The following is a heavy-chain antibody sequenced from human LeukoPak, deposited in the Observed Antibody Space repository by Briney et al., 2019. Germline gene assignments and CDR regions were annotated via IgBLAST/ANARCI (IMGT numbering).Heavy chain of an antibody. V-gene: IGHV4-4*08. CDR2: IAASGTT. Sequence: SETLSLTCSVSGGSIENYYWSWIRQPPGKGLEFIGYIAASGTTKHNPSLKSRVTLSMDTSKNQFSLKLRSVTAADTAVYFCARFPYFEGFDYWGQGTQVTVSS. CDR3: ARFPYFEGFDY. D-gene: IGHD3-9*01. J-gene: IGHJ4*02. CDR1: GGSIENYY.